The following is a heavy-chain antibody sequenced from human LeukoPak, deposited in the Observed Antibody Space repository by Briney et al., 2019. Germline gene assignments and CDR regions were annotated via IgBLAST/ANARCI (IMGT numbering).Heavy chain of an antibody. J-gene: IGHJ6*03. D-gene: IGHD2-8*01. CDR3: ANGNRCTSPNCLGYYYFYMDV. CDR2: FSGSGGTT. CDR1: GFTFSSYA. Sequence: PGGSLRLSCAASGFTFSSYAMNWVRQAPGRGLEWVSGFSGSGGTTYYADSVKGRFNISRDNPKNTLYLQMNSLRAEDTAVYYCANGNRCTSPNCLGYYYFYMDVWGKGTTVTVSS. V-gene: IGHV3-23*01.